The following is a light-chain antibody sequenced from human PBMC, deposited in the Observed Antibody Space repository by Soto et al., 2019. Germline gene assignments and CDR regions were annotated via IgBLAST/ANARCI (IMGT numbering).Light chain of an antibody. J-gene: IGKJ2*01. V-gene: IGKV3-15*01. Sequence: EIVMTQSPATLSVSPGERATLSCRASQSVSSNLAWYQQKPGQAPRLLIYGASTRSTGIPARFSGSGSGTEFTPTIRSLQSEDCAVYYCQQYNNWPPGRYTFGQGTKLEIK. CDR2: GAS. CDR3: QQYNNWPPGRYT. CDR1: QSVSSN.